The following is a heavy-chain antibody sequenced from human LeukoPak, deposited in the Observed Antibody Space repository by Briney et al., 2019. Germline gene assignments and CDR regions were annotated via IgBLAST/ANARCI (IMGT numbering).Heavy chain of an antibody. CDR3: AREFDESSPYSSSPYDAFDI. Sequence: GGSLRLSCAASGFTFSDYYMNWIRQAPGKGLEWVSSISSSSSYIYYADSVKGRFTISRDNAKNSLYLKMNSLRAEDTAVYYCAREFDESSPYSSSPYDAFDIWGQGTMVTVSS. CDR1: GFTFSDYY. J-gene: IGHJ3*02. CDR2: ISSSSSYI. V-gene: IGHV3-21*01. D-gene: IGHD6-13*01.